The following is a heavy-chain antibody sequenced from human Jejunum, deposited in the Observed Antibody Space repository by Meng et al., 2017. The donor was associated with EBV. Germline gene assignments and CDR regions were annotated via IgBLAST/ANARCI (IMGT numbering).Heavy chain of an antibody. V-gene: IGHV4-61*01. D-gene: IGHD5-12*01. CDR2: IYYSGST. CDR1: CASVNSGNVY. J-gene: IGHJ4*02. CDR3: AGLRYSGYDRAFDY. Sequence: LQEVRPGLVKPSEPLSLTCLSSCASVNSGNVYWSWIRPPPGKGLEWSVYIYYSGSTNYIPSLKSRGTISLHTSKNLFSLKLSSETAADTAVYYCAGLRYSGYDRAFDYWGQGPLVTVSS.